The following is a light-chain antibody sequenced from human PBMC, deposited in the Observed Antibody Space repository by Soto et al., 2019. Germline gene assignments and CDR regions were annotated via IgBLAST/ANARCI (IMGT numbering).Light chain of an antibody. J-gene: IGKJ4*01. CDR1: QSISRY. V-gene: IGKV3-11*01. Sequence: EIALSQSPATLSLSPGERATLSCRASQSISRYLAWYQQKPGQAPRLLIYDASNGATGIPARFSGSGSGTDFTLTISSLEPEDFAVYYCQQRGNWPSFGGGTKVDIK. CDR2: DAS. CDR3: QQRGNWPS.